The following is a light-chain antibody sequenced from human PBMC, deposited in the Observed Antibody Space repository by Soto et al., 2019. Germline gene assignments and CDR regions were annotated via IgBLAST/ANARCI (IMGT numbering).Light chain of an antibody. Sequence: EIVLTQSPGTLSLSPGERATLSCRASQSVTSNYLAWYQQKPGQTPRLLIYSASSRATGIPDRFSGSGSGTDFTLTISSLEPEDFALYYCQQSGDSPPWTFGQGTKVEIK. V-gene: IGKV3-20*01. J-gene: IGKJ1*01. CDR1: QSVTSNY. CDR2: SAS. CDR3: QQSGDSPPWT.